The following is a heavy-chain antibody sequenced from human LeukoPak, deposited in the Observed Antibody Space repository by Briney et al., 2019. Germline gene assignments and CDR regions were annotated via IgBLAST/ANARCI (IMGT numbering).Heavy chain of an antibody. D-gene: IGHD3-22*01. CDR3: ARETGAYYYDRSAQDAFDI. V-gene: IGHV3-66*01. CDR2: IYSGGST. J-gene: IGHJ3*02. Sequence: GGSLRLSCAASGFTVSSNYMSWVRQAPGKGLEWVSVIYSGGSTYYADSVKGRFTISRDNSKNTLYLQMNRLRAEDTAVYYCARETGAYYYDRSAQDAFDIWGQGTMVTVSS. CDR1: GFTVSSNY.